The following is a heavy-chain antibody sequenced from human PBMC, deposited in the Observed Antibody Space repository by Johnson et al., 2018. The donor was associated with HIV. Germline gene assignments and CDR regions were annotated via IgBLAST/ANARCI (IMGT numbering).Heavy chain of an antibody. D-gene: IGHD6-6*01. Sequence: VQLVESGGGVERPGGSLRLSCVASGFTFDDYGMSWVRQPPGKGLEWVSRINWNGAITAYADSVKGRFTISRDKAKNSLYLQMNSLRAEETALYYCARDQYSTSDDDAFDIWGQGTMVTVSS. V-gene: IGHV3-20*04. CDR2: INWNGAIT. CDR3: ARDQYSTSDDDAFDI. CDR1: GFTFDDYG. J-gene: IGHJ3*02.